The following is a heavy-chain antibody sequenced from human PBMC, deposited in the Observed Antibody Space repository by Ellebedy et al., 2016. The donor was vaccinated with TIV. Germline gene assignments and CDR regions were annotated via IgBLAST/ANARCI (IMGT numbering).Heavy chain of an antibody. CDR3: VRGVATIGY. J-gene: IGHJ4*02. D-gene: IGHD5-12*01. Sequence: PGGSLRLSCAASGFTFSDYYMSWIRPAPGKGLEWISYITNSGTTIYYADSVKGRFTISRDNTKNSLYLQMNSLRAEDTAVYYCVRGVATIGYWGQGALVTVSS. V-gene: IGHV3-11*01. CDR1: GFTFSDYY. CDR2: ITNSGTTI.